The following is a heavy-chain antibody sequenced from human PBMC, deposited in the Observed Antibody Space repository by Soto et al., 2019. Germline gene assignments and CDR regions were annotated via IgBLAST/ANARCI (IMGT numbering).Heavy chain of an antibody. CDR1: GGSFSGYY. V-gene: IGHV4-34*01. CDR2: INHSGST. Sequence: QVQLQQWGAGLLKPSETLSLTCAVYGGSFSGYYWSWIRQPPGKGLEWIGEINHSGSTNYNPSLKSSVTISVDTSKNQFSLKLSSVTAADTSVYYCERGGCSGGSCYPIDDWGQGTLVTVSS. D-gene: IGHD2-15*01. J-gene: IGHJ4*02. CDR3: ERGGCSGGSCYPIDD.